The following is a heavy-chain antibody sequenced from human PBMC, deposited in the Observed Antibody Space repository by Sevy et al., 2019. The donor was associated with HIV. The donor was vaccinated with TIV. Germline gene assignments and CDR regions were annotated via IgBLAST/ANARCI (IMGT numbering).Heavy chain of an antibody. D-gene: IGHD4-17*01. CDR1: GFTFTSYE. CDR3: ARDLPPSATTVPHFDC. Sequence: GGSLRLSCAASGFTFTSYEMNWVRQAPGKGLESLSYISNSGTTIYYSDSVKGRFTISRDNARNSLYLQMSSLRAEDTAVYYCARDLPPSATTVPHFDCWGQGTLVTVSS. CDR2: ISNSGTTI. V-gene: IGHV3-48*03. J-gene: IGHJ4*02.